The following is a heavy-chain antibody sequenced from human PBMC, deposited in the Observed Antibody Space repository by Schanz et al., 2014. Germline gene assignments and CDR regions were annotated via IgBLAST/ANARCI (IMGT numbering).Heavy chain of an antibody. D-gene: IGHD4-17*01. CDR1: GFTFISYD. V-gene: IGHV3-33*01. CDR2: IRYDGRNK. CDR3: ARDAVTSVLTPGFYY. Sequence: AQLVESGGGVVQPGRSLRLSCVASGFTFISYDIHWVRQAPGKGLEWVAVIRYDGRNKNFVESVKGRFTISRDNAKKSLYLRMNSLRAEDTAVYYCARDAVTSVLTPGFYYWGQGTLVTVSS. J-gene: IGHJ4*02.